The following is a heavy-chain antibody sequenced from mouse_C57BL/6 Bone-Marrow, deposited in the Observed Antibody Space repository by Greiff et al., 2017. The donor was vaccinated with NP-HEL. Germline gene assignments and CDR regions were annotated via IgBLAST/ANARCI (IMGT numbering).Heavy chain of an antibody. CDR2: IYPGSGNT. J-gene: IGHJ4*01. Sequence: QVQLKESGAELVRPGASVKLSCKASGYTFTDYYINWVKQRPGQGLEWIARIYPGSGNTYYNEKFKGKATLTAEKSSSTAYMQLSSLTSEDSAVYFCARRPIDEDYWGQGTSVTVSS. CDR1: GYTFTDYY. V-gene: IGHV1-76*01. CDR3: ARRPIDEDY.